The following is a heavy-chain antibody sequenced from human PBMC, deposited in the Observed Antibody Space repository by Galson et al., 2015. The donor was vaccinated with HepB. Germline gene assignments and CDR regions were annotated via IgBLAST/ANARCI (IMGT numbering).Heavy chain of an antibody. J-gene: IGHJ4*02. V-gene: IGHV1-46*04. CDR3: AIRHDSRGYYIDY. CDR1: GYTFTSYY. D-gene: IGHD3-10*01. Sequence: SVKVSCKASGYTFTSYYMHWVRQAPGQGLEWMGIINPSGGSTSYAQKLQGRVTMTRDTSTSTVYMELSSLRSEDTAVYYCAIRHDSRGYYIDYWGQGTLVTVSS. CDR2: INPSGGST.